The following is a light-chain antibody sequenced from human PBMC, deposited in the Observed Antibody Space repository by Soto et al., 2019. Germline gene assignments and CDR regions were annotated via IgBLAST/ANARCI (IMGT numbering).Light chain of an antibody. V-gene: IGLV1-44*01. CDR3: AAWDDSLNGLV. CDR2: NNN. Sequence: QSVLTQPPSASGTPGQRVTISCSGSSSNIGSNTVNWYQQLPGTAPKLLIYNNNQRPSRVPDRFSGSKSGTSASLAISGLQSEEESDDYCAAWDDSLNGLVFGPGTKLTVL. CDR1: SSNIGSNT. J-gene: IGLJ1*01.